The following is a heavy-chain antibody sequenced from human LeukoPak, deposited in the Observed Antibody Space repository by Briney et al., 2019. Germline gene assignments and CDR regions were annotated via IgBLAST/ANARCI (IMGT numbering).Heavy chain of an antibody. J-gene: IGHJ4*02. CDR1: GFTFSSYA. CDR3: ARVGRGAAAGFDY. Sequence: GGSLRLSCAASGFTFSSYAMHWVRQAPGKGLEYVSAISSNGGSTYYANSVKGRFTISRDNSKNTLYLQMGSLRAEDVAVYYCARVGRGAAAGFDYWGQGTLVTVSS. D-gene: IGHD6-13*01. V-gene: IGHV3-64*01. CDR2: ISSNGGST.